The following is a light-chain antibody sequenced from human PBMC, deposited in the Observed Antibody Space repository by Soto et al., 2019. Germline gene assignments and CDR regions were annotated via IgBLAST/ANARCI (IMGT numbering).Light chain of an antibody. J-gene: IGKJ3*01. Sequence: DIQLTQSPSFLSASVGDRVTITCRASQGISTFLAWYQQRPGKAPKLLIYAASTLQSGVPSRFSGCGSGTEFPLTFCSLQPEDFATYYCQQVISYPLGFGPGTKVDIK. V-gene: IGKV1-9*01. CDR3: QQVISYPLG. CDR1: QGISTF. CDR2: AAS.